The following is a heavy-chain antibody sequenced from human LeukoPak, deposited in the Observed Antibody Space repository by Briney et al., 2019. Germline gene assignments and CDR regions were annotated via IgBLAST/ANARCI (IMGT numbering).Heavy chain of an antibody. CDR3: ARRGDCSSTSCSQRLDY. Sequence: GRSLRLSCAASGCTFSSYAMHWVRQAPGKGLEWVAVISYDGSNKYYADSVKGRFTISRDNSKNTLYLQMNSLRAEDTAVYYCARRGDCSSTSCSQRLDYWGQGTLVTVSS. V-gene: IGHV3-30-3*01. CDR2: ISYDGSNK. J-gene: IGHJ4*02. D-gene: IGHD2-2*01. CDR1: GCTFSSYA.